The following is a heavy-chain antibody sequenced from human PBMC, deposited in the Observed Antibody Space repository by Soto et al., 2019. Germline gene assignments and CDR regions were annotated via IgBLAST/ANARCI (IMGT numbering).Heavy chain of an antibody. J-gene: IGHJ4*01. Sequence: SETLSLTCAVSGYSVSSGYYWGWIRQPPGKGLEWIGSIYHSGGTYYNPSLKSRVTISVDTCKNQFSLKLSCVTAADTAVYYCAREGDDVLRFLEWLSDGWRYFDYCGDETLFPVS. CDR1: GYSVSSGYY. V-gene: IGHV4-38-2*02. CDR3: AREGDDVLRFLEWLSDGWRYFDY. D-gene: IGHD3-3*01. CDR2: IYHSGGT.